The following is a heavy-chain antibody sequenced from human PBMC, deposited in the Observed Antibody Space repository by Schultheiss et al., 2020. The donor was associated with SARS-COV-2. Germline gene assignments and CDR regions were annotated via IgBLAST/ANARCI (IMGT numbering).Heavy chain of an antibody. J-gene: IGHJ5*02. D-gene: IGHD6-13*01. CDR3: ARGSSSWSAWFDP. CDR2: INHSGST. V-gene: IGHV4-34*01. Sequence: GSLRLSCAASGFTVSSNYMSWVRQAPGKGLEWIGEINHSGSTNYNPSLKSRVTISVDTSKNQFSLKLSSVTAADTAVYYCARGSSSWSAWFDPWGQGTLVTVSS. CDR1: GFTVSSNY.